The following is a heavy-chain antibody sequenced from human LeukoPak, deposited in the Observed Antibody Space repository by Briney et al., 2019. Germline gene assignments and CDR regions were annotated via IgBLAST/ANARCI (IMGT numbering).Heavy chain of an antibody. D-gene: IGHD3-3*01. Sequence: GGSLRLSCAASGFTFRSYAIPWVRQAPGKGLEWVAFISYDGSIKYYADSVKGRFTISRDNSKNTLSLQMNSLRAEDTAVYYCAKDFYDFWSGYSSHFDNWGQGPLVTVSS. J-gene: IGHJ4*02. CDR2: ISYDGSIK. V-gene: IGHV3-30-3*01. CDR1: GFTFRSYA. CDR3: AKDFYDFWSGYSSHFDN.